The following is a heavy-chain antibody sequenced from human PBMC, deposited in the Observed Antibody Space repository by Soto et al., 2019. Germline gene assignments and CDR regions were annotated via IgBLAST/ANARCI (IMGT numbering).Heavy chain of an antibody. D-gene: IGHD6-13*01. CDR1: GFTFSSYG. J-gene: IGHJ4*02. CDR3: ARDNSSSWYGLDY. Sequence: QVQLVESGGAVVQPGRSLRLSCAASGFTFSSYGMHWVRQAPGKGLEWVAVIWYDGSNKYYADSVKGRFTISRDNSKNTLYLQMNSLRAEDTAVYYCARDNSSSWYGLDYWGQGTLVTVSS. V-gene: IGHV3-33*01. CDR2: IWYDGSNK.